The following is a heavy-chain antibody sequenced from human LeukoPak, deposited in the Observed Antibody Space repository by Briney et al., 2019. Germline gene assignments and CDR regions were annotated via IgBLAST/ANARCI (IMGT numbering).Heavy chain of an antibody. J-gene: IGHJ5*02. CDR1: GGSISSYY. D-gene: IGHD2-2*03. CDR3: ARHRGYCSSTSCYYNWFDP. CDR2: IYYSGST. V-gene: IGHV4-59*08. Sequence: PSETLSLTCTVSGGSISSYYWTWIRQPPGKGLEWIGYIYYSGSTKYNPSLKSRVTMSVDTSKNRFSLKLSSVTAADTAVYYCARHRGYCSSTSCYYNWFDPWGQGTLVTVSS.